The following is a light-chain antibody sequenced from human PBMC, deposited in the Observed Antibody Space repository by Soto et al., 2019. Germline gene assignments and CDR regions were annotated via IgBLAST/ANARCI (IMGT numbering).Light chain of an antibody. V-gene: IGKV3-15*01. Sequence: ELVMTQSPATLSVSPGERATLSCRASQSVSINLAWYQQEPGQAPRLLIYGASTRATGTPARFSGSGSGTEFTLTISILQSEDFSVYFCQQYYNWPPEYTFGQWTKLEIK. J-gene: IGKJ2*01. CDR3: QQYYNWPPEYT. CDR2: GAS. CDR1: QSVSIN.